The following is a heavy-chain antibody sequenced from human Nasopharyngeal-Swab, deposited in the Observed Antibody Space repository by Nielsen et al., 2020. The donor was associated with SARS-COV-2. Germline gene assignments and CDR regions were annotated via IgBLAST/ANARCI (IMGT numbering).Heavy chain of an antibody. CDR2: ISSSGSTI. CDR1: GFTFSSYE. D-gene: IGHD5-18*01. Sequence: GSLRLSCAASGFTFSSYEMNWVRQAPGKGLEWVSYISSSGSTIYYADSVKGRFTISRDNAKNSLYLQMNSLRAEDTAVYYCARDPASYGYFDYWGQGTLVTVSS. J-gene: IGHJ4*02. CDR3: ARDPASYGYFDY. V-gene: IGHV3-48*03.